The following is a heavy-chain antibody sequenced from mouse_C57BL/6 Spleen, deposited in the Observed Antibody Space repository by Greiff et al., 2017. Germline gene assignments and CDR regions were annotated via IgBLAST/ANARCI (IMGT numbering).Heavy chain of an antibody. V-gene: IGHV1-64*01. CDR3: ASGDYDYSYAMDY. D-gene: IGHD2-4*01. CDR2: IHPNSGST. J-gene: IGHJ4*01. CDR1: GYTFTSYW. Sequence: VQLQQPGAELVKPGASVKLSCKASGYTFTSYWMHWVKQRPGQGLEWIGMIHPNSGSTNYNEKFKSKATLTVDKSSSTAYMQLSSLTSEDSAVYYCASGDYDYSYAMDYWGQGTSVTVSS.